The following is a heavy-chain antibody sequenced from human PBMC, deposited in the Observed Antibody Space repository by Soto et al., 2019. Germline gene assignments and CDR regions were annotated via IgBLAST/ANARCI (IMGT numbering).Heavy chain of an antibody. CDR3: ARVSLVGPSGGRYFDY. V-gene: IGHV3-72*01. CDR1: GFTFSAHY. CDR2: IKNKANFYTT. D-gene: IGHD1-26*01. J-gene: IGHJ4*02. Sequence: GGSLRLSCAASGFTFSAHYMDWVRQAPGKGLEWVGRIKNKANFYTTEYAASVEGRFTISRGDSQNSLYLQMNSLKTEDTAVYYCARVSLVGPSGGRYFDYWGQGSQVTVSS.